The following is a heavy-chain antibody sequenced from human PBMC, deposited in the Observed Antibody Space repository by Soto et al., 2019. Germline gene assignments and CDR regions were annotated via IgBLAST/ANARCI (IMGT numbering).Heavy chain of an antibody. J-gene: IGHJ4*02. CDR2: ISGGGST. V-gene: IGHV3-23*01. D-gene: IGHD1-26*01. CDR3: AKGNSDYSDF. CDR1: GFTFSSYA. Sequence: EVQLLESGGGLVQPGGSLRLSCVASGFTFSSYAMHWVRQAPGKGLEWVSTISGGGSTYYADSVKGRFTISRDNSKNTLYFQMTSLRAEDTAIYYCAKGNSDYSDFWGQGTLVTVSS.